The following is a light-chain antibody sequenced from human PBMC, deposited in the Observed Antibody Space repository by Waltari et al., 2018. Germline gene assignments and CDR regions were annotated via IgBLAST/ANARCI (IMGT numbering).Light chain of an antibody. CDR3: QHYDTFSAT. CDR2: KAS. CDR1: ESISSW. J-gene: IGKJ1*01. Sequence: DIQMTQSPSTLSASVGDRVTISCRASESISSWLAWYQQRPGKAPRLLIYKASRLESGVPSRFSCSGSGTEFTLTITSLQPDDFATYYCQHYDTFSATFGPGTTVEI. V-gene: IGKV1-5*03.